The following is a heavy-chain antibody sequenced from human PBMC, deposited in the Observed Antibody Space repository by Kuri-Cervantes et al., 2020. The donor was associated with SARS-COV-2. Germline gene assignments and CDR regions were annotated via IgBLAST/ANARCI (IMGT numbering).Heavy chain of an antibody. J-gene: IGHJ6*04. CDR1: GGSISSSSYY. CDR3: GRYPQWLGSYDGIGF. D-gene: IGHD6-19*01. CDR2: IYYSGGT. Sequence: GSLRLSCTVSGGSISSSSYYWGWIRQPPGKGLEWIGCIYYSGGTYYNPSLKTRVIVSLDKSKNLFPLRLSSVTAADTSVYYCGRYPQWLGSYDGIGFCGERTTVTVSS. V-gene: IGHV4-39*06.